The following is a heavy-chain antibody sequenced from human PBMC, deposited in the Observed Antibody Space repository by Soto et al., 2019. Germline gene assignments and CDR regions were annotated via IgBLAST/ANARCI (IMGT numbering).Heavy chain of an antibody. CDR3: ARVYPSDTRYGYVGNNWFDP. D-gene: IGHD5-18*01. V-gene: IGHV1-46*03. Sequence: QVQLVQSGAEVKKPGASVKVSCKASGYTFTSYYMHWVGQAPGQGLEWMGIINPSGGSTSYAQKFQGRVTMTRDTSTSTVYMELSSLRSEDTAVYYCARVYPSDTRYGYVGNNWFDPWGQGTLVTVSS. CDR2: INPSGGST. CDR1: GYTFTSYY. J-gene: IGHJ5*02.